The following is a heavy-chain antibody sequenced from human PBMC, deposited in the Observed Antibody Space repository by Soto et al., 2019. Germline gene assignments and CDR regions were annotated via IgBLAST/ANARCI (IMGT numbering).Heavy chain of an antibody. Sequence: ASVKVSCKASGYTFSTYAMHWVRQAPGQSLEWMGWLNGGTGQTRYSQKFQDRVIITRDTSASTGYMELSSLTSEDTAVYYCARGKGMEENYFYYGLDIWGQGTTVTAP. CDR2: LNGGTGQT. V-gene: IGHV1-3*01. CDR1: GYTFSTYA. CDR3: ARGKGMEENYFYYGLDI. D-gene: IGHD1-1*01. J-gene: IGHJ6*02.